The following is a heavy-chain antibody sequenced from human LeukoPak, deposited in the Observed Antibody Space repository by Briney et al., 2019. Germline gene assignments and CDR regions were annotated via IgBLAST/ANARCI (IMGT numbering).Heavy chain of an antibody. Sequence: GGSLRLSCAASGFTFSNYAVHWVRQAPGKGLEWVAVISYDGSNKYYADSVKGRFTISRDNSKNTLYLQMNSLRAEDTAVYYCARDQGYCSGGSCRRYNWFDPWGQGTLVTVSS. D-gene: IGHD2-15*01. V-gene: IGHV3-30*04. J-gene: IGHJ5*02. CDR1: GFTFSNYA. CDR2: ISYDGSNK. CDR3: ARDQGYCSGGSCRRYNWFDP.